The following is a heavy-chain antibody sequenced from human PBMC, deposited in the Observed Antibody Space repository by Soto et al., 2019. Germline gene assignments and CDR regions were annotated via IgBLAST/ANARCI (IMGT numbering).Heavy chain of an antibody. CDR2: IYYSGST. CDR3: ARGVLRYFDWLSSETYYYYGMDV. V-gene: IGHV4-31*03. Sequence: TSETLSLTCTVSGGSISSGGYYWSWIRQHPGKGLEWIGYIYYSGSTYYNPSLKSRVTISVDTSKNQFSLKLSSVTAADTAVYYCARGVLRYFDWLSSETYYYYGMDVWGQGTTVTVSS. J-gene: IGHJ6*02. D-gene: IGHD3-9*01. CDR1: GGSISSGGYY.